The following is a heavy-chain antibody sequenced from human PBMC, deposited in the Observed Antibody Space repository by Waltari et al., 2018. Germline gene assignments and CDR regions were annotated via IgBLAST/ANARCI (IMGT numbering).Heavy chain of an antibody. V-gene: IGHV4-4*02. CDR2: AYHNGRT. CDR1: GGSINTNNW. Sequence: QVHLQQSGPGLVKPSGTLSLPCGVSGGSINTNNWWPWVRQAPGKGLEWLGEAYHNGRTNYNPSLKSRVTISVDKSKNQFSLQLISMTAADTAVYYCARGRGLDYWGQGTLVTVSS. J-gene: IGHJ4*02. D-gene: IGHD3-10*01. CDR3: ARGRGLDY.